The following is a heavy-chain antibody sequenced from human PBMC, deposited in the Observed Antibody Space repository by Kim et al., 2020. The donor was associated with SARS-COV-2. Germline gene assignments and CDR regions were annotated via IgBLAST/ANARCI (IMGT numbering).Heavy chain of an antibody. V-gene: IGHV3-43*01. J-gene: IGHJ4*02. CDR3: AKDVPYYYDSSGYFTN. D-gene: IGHD3-22*01. Sequence: SGKGRFTISRDNSKNSLYLHMNSLRTEDTALYYCAKDVPYYYDSSGYFTNWGQGTLVTVSS.